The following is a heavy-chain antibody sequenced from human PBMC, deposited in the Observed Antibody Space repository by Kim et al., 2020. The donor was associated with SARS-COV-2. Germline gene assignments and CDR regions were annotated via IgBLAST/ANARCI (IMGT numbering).Heavy chain of an antibody. CDR3: AKDEAAGTNDADY. CDR1: GFTFSSYG. V-gene: IGHV3-30*18. J-gene: IGHJ4*02. Sequence: GGSLRLSCAASGFTFSSYGMHWVRQAPGKGLEWVAVISYDGSNKYYADSVKGRFTISRDNYKNTLYLQMNSLRAEDTAVYYCAKDEAAGTNDADYWGQGT. CDR2: ISYDGSNK. D-gene: IGHD6-13*01.